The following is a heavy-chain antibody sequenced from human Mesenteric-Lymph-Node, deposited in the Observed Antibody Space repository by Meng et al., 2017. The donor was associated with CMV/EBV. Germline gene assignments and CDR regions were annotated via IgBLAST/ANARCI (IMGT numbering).Heavy chain of an antibody. D-gene: IGHD3-22*01. J-gene: IGHJ4*02. CDR2: IYYSGST. CDR3: ARDGDYYDSSGYNPFDY. Sequence: QLQLQESGPGLVKPSETLSLPCTVSGGSISSSSYYWGWIRQPPGKGLEWIGSIYYSGSTYYSPSLKSRVTISVDTSKNQFSLKLSSVTAADTAVYYCARDGDYYDSSGYNPFDYWGQGTLVTVSS. V-gene: IGHV4-39*07. CDR1: GGSISSSSYY.